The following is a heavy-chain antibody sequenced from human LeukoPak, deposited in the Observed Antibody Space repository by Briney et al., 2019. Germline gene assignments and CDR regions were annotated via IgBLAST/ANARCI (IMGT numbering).Heavy chain of an antibody. V-gene: IGHV4-34*01. Sequence: SETLSLTCAVYCVTFSGYYWSWIRQPPGKGLEWIGEINHRGSTNYNPSLKSRVTISVDTSKNQVSLKLNSVTAADTAVYYCARGHIVVVVATTRSDAFDMWGQGTMVTVSS. CDR1: CVTFSGYY. CDR2: INHRGST. J-gene: IGHJ3*02. CDR3: ARGHIVVVVATTRSDAFDM. D-gene: IGHD2-15*01.